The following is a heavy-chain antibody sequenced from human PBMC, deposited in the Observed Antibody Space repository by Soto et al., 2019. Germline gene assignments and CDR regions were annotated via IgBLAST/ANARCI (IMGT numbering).Heavy chain of an antibody. Sequence: QVQLQESGPGLVKPLETLSLTCTFPGGSITSYCWSWVRQLPGKGLEWIGYIYYNGNINYNPSLKSRLTISLDTFKNQFSQRLSSVTAADTAVYYCATGRVYFGSEYWGQGTLVTVSS. CDR2: IYYNGNI. CDR1: GGSITSYC. V-gene: IGHV4-59*01. D-gene: IGHD3-10*01. J-gene: IGHJ4*02. CDR3: ATGRVYFGSEY.